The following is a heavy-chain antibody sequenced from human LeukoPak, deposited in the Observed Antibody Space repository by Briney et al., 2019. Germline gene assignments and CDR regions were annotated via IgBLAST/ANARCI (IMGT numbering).Heavy chain of an antibody. CDR2: INTNTGSP. CDR3: ARDLENDYSMDV. CDR1: GYTFSTYP. V-gene: IGHV7-4-1*02. Sequence: ASVKVSCKASGYTFSTYPINWVRQAPGQGLEWMGWINTNTGSPTYAQGLTGRFVFSLDISVTTAYLQISSLEAEDTAVFYCARDLENDYSMDVWGQGTTVTVSS. J-gene: IGHJ6*02. D-gene: IGHD1-1*01.